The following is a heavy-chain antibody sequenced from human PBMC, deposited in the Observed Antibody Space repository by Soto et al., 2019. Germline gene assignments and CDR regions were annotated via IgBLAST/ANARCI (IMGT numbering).Heavy chain of an antibody. J-gene: IGHJ4*02. D-gene: IGHD1-26*01. CDR3: AKSGPTNYFDF. Sequence: GGSLRLSCAASGFTFSTYAMSWVRQAPGKGLEWVSTISGGGRFSYYADSVKGRFTISRDDSKTILFLQMNSLRAEDSAVYYCAKSGPTNYFDFWGQGSLVTVCS. V-gene: IGHV3-23*01. CDR2: ISGGGRFS. CDR1: GFTFSTYA.